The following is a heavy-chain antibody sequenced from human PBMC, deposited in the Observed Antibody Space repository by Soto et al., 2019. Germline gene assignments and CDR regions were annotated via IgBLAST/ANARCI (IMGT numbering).Heavy chain of an antibody. V-gene: IGHV3-7*01. CDR1: GFTFSSYW. CDR3: NIGRSDRAFDI. J-gene: IGHJ3*02. CDR2: IKPDGSEK. Sequence: PGGSLRLSCAASGFTFSSYWMSWVRQAPGKGLEWVANIKPDGSEKIYVDSVKGRFTISRDNAKNSSYLQMNSLRAEDTAVYCENIGRSDRAFDIWGQRTMVPVSS. D-gene: IGHD1-26*01.